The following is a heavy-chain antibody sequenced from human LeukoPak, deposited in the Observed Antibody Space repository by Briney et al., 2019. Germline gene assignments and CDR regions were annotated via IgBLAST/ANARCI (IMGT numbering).Heavy chain of an antibody. CDR2: ISSDGNNK. Sequence: GGFLRLSCAASGFTFSSYGMHWVRQAPDKGLEWVAVISSDGNNKNYVDSVKGRFTFSRDNSKNTLYLQMDSLRAEDTAVYYCVRDLGGRSGHWGQGTLVTVSS. CDR3: VRDLGGRSGH. CDR1: GFTFSSYG. J-gene: IGHJ4*02. D-gene: IGHD1-26*01. V-gene: IGHV3-30*03.